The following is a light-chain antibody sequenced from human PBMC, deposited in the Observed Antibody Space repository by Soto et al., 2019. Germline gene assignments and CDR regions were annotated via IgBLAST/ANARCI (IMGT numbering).Light chain of an antibody. CDR2: NSS. Sequence: ETVLTQSPGTLSLSPGERATLSCRASQSVRSNYLAWYQQKPGQAPRLLIYNSSTRATGIPDRFSGSGSGTDFTLTISRLEAEDFALYYCQQYRDLPQTFGQGTEV. J-gene: IGKJ1*01. CDR3: QQYRDLPQT. V-gene: IGKV3-20*01. CDR1: QSVRSNY.